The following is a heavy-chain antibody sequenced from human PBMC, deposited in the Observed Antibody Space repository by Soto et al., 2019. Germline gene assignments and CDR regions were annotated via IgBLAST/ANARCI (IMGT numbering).Heavy chain of an antibody. V-gene: IGHV4-59*01. CDR3: ARDQITHFDY. CDR1: GGSISSYY. Sequence: SETLSLTCTVSGGSISSYYWSWIRQPPGKGLEWIGYIYYSGSTNYNPSLKNRVTISVDTSKNQFSLKLSSVTAADTAVYYCARDQITHFDYWGQGTLVTVSS. J-gene: IGHJ4*02. D-gene: IGHD3-10*01. CDR2: IYYSGST.